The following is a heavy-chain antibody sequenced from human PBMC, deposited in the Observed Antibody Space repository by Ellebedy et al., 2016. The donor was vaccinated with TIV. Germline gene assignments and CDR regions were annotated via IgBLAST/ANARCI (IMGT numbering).Heavy chain of an antibody. V-gene: IGHV1-2*02. CDR2: INPNSGGT. D-gene: IGHD6-13*01. CDR3: ASGDGYSSSWYSPFMDRYAFDI. Sequence: ASVKVSCXASGYTFTGYYMHWVRQAPGQGLEWMGWINPNSGGTNYAQKFQGRVTMTRDTSISTAYMELSRLRSDDTAVYYCASGDGYSSSWYSPFMDRYAFDIWGQGTMVTVSS. J-gene: IGHJ3*02. CDR1: GYTFTGYY.